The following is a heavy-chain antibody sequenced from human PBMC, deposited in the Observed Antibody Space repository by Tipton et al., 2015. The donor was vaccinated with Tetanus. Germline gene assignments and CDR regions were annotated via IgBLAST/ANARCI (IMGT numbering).Heavy chain of an antibody. V-gene: IGHV3-33*01. Sequence: SLRLSCAASGFTFSSYGMHWVRQAPGKGLEWVAVIWYDGSNKYYADSVKGRFTISRDNSKSTLYLQMNSLRAEDTAVYYCARDQGVAVAGTCWFDPWGQGTLVTVSS. J-gene: IGHJ5*02. CDR2: IWYDGSNK. D-gene: IGHD6-19*01. CDR3: ARDQGVAVAGTCWFDP. CDR1: GFTFSSYG.